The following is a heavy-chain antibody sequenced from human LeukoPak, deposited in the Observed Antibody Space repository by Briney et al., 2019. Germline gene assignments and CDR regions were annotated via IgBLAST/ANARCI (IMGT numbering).Heavy chain of an antibody. Sequence: GGSLRLSCAASGFTFSSYWMSWVRQAPGKGLEWVANIKLDGSENYYVDSVKGRFTISRDNAKNSLYLQMNSLRAEDTAVYYCARRDASAAFDYWGQGTLVTVSS. CDR2: IKLDGSEN. CDR1: GFTFSSYW. D-gene: IGHD2-2*01. CDR3: ARRDASAAFDY. J-gene: IGHJ4*02. V-gene: IGHV3-7*01.